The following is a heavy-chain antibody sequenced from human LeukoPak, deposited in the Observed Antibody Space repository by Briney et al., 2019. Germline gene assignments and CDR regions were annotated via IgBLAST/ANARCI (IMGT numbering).Heavy chain of an antibody. CDR2: IFHSGST. CDR3: ARVFEGSGYYPDY. V-gene: IGHV4-38-2*02. CDR1: GYSISSGYY. J-gene: IGHJ4*02. Sequence: PSETLSLTCTVSGYSISSGYYWGWIRQPPGKGLEWIASIFHSGSTYYNASLKSRVTTSIDTSKNQFSLRLSSVTAADTAVYYCARVFEGSGYYPDYWGQGTLVTVSS. D-gene: IGHD3-22*01.